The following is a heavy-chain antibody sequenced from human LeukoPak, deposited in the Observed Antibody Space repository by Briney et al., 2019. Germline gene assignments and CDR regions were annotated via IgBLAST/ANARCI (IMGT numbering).Heavy chain of an antibody. CDR3: AGYGVYPY. Sequence: GGSLRLSCAASGFAVNTYDMHWVRQAPGEGPQWIAYFGISGTIYYADSVRGRFTISRDSAKNSLYLQMNGLRVNDTAIYYCAGYGVYPYWGQGTPVTVSS. CDR1: GFAVNTYD. V-gene: IGHV3-48*01. CDR2: FGISGTI. J-gene: IGHJ4*02. D-gene: IGHD5/OR15-5a*01.